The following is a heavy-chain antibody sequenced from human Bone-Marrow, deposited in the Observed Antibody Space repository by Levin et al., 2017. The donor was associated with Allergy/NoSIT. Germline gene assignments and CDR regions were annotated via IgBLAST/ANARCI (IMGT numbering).Heavy chain of an antibody. CDR1: LGTFTNYA. J-gene: IGHJ4*02. D-gene: IGHD3-3*01. V-gene: IGHV1-69*17. CDR3: ARVNGDFWSGYYSH. CDR2: IIPISGIA. Sequence: KISCKASLGTFTNYAFTWVRQAPGQGLEWMGRIIPISGIATYAQKFQGRVTITADKSASTTYMEVSSLRSEDTAVYYCARVNGDFWSGYYSHWGQGTRVTVSS.